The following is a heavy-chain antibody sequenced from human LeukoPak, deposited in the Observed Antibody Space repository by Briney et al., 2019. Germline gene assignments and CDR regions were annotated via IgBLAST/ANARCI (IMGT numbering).Heavy chain of an antibody. Sequence: PGGSLRLSGAASGFTFSSYAMSWVRQAPGKGREWFSAISGSGDSTYYGDSVKGRFTISRDNSKNTLYLQMNSLRAEDTAVYYCAKGGDGYNYYFDYWGQETLVTVSS. J-gene: IGHJ4*02. CDR1: GFTFSSYA. CDR3: AKGGDGYNYYFDY. CDR2: ISGSGDST. D-gene: IGHD5-24*01. V-gene: IGHV3-23*01.